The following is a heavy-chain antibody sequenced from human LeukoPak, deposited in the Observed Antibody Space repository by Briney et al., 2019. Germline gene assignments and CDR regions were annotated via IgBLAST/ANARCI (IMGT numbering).Heavy chain of an antibody. CDR1: GFTFSSYA. CDR3: AKVRRIGGLIAVAVYDY. J-gene: IGHJ4*02. Sequence: PGGSLRLSCAAAGFTFSSYAVSWVRQAPGTGLAWVSAISDSGHSTYYADSVKGRFTISRDNSKNTLYLQMNSLRAEDTAVYYCAKVRRIGGLIAVAVYDYWGQGTLVTVSS. CDR2: ISDSGHST. D-gene: IGHD6-19*01. V-gene: IGHV3-23*01.